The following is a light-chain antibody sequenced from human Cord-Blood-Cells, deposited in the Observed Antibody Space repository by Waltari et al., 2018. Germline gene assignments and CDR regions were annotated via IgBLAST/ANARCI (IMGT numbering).Light chain of an antibody. J-gene: IGKJ5*01. V-gene: IGKV3-11*01. CDR3: QQRSNWQIT. CDR1: QSLSSY. CDR2: DAS. Sequence: EIVLTPSPATFTLSPEERATLSCRASQSLSSYLAWYQQKPGQAPRLLIYDASNRATGVPARFSGSGSGTDFTITISSLEPEDVAVYYCQQRSNWQITFGQGTRLEIK.